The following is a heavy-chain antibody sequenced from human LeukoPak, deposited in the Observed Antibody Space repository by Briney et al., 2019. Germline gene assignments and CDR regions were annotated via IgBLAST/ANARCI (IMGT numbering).Heavy chain of an antibody. V-gene: IGHV3-74*01. D-gene: IGHD3-10*01. J-gene: IGHJ4*02. CDR3: ARGGGPGFD. Sequence: GGSLRLSCTASGFIFSTYWMHWVRQAPGKGLVWVSRINSVGSSTNYADSVKGRFTISRDNAKNMLYLQMNSLRAEDTAVYYCARGGGPGFDWGQGTLVTVSS. CDR2: INSVGSST. CDR1: GFIFSTYW.